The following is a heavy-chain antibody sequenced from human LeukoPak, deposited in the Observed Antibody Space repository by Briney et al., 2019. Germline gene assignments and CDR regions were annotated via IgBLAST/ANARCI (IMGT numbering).Heavy chain of an antibody. Sequence: GGALRLSCAASGFTFSDYYMSWIRQAPGKGLEWVSYISSSSSYTNYADSVKGRFTISRDNAKNSLYLQMNSLRAEDTAVYYCARGILGYSYGPGFFDMWGQGTMVTVSS. CDR3: ARGILGYSYGPGFFDM. CDR2: ISSSSSYT. J-gene: IGHJ3*02. CDR1: GFTFSDYY. V-gene: IGHV3-11*06. D-gene: IGHD5-18*01.